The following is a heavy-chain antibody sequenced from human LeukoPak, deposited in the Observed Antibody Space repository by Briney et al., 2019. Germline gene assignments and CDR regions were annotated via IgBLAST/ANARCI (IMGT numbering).Heavy chain of an antibody. Sequence: ASVKVSCKASGYTFTSNAMNWVRQAPGQGLEWMGWINTNTGNPTYAQGFTGRFVFSLDTSVSTAYLQISSLKAEDTAVYYCARGSSSWHHKRPVYWGQGTLVTVSS. J-gene: IGHJ4*02. CDR3: ARGSSSWHHKRPVY. V-gene: IGHV7-4-1*02. D-gene: IGHD6-13*01. CDR1: GYTFTSNA. CDR2: INTNTGNP.